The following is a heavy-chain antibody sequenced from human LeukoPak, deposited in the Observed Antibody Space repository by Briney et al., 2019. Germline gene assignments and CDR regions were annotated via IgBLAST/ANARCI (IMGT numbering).Heavy chain of an antibody. Sequence: QPGRSLRLSCAPSGFTFSSYAMHWVRQAPDKGLEWVAVILYDGGNAHYADSVRGRFTISRDNPKNTLWLLMNSLTPGDTAVYYCARGEFSGLDYWGQGTLVTVSS. J-gene: IGHJ4*02. V-gene: IGHV3-30-3*01. CDR1: GFTFSSYA. D-gene: IGHD5-12*01. CDR3: ARGEFSGLDY. CDR2: ILYDGGNA.